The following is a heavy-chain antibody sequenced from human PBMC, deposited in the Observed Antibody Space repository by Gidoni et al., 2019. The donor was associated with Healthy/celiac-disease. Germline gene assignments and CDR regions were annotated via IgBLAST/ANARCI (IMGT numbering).Heavy chain of an antibody. D-gene: IGHD2-8*02. Sequence: RFTISRDNSKITLYLQMNSLRAEDTAVYYCARGVWWCDLWGRGTLVTVSS. CDR3: ARGVWWCDL. V-gene: IGHV3-30*14. J-gene: IGHJ2*01.